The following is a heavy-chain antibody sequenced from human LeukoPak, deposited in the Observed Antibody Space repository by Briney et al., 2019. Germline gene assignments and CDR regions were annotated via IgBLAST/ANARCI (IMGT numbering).Heavy chain of an antibody. CDR2: ISSSSSYI. J-gene: IGHJ4*02. D-gene: IGHD3-3*01. CDR1: GFTFSSYS. CDR3: ASTHYDFWSGYLYYFDY. V-gene: IGHV3-21*04. Sequence: PGGSLRLSCAASGFTFSSYSMNWVRQAPGKGLEWVSSISSSSSYIYYADSVKGRFTISRDNAKNSLYLQMNSLRAEDTAVYYCASTHYDFWSGYLYYFDYWGQGTLVTVSS.